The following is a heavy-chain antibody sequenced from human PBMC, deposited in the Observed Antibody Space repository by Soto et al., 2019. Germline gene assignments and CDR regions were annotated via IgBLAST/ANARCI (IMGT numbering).Heavy chain of an antibody. CDR1: GFTFSSYA. CDR2: IRGSAGSP. D-gene: IGHD3-3*01. J-gene: IGHJ6*02. Sequence: EVQLVESGGGLVKPGGSLRLSCTASGFTFSSYAMSWVRQAPGKGLEWVSAIRGSAGSPYYADSVKGRFTISRDNSKNTLYLQMNSLRDEDTAVYYCATRSVLDVWGLGTTVTVSS. V-gene: IGHV3-23*04. CDR3: ATRSVLDV.